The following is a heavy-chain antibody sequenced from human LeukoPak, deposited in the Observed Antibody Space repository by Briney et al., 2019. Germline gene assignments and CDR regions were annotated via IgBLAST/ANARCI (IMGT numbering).Heavy chain of an antibody. D-gene: IGHD5-12*01. J-gene: IGHJ6*02. Sequence: PSETLSLTCTVSGGSFSRYYWSWIRQPPGKGLEWIGNIHYSGSTNYNPSLKSRVTISIDTSKNQFSLRLSSVTAVDTAVYCCARVSGATITTYYGMDVWGQGTTVTVS. CDR3: ARVSGATITTYYGMDV. V-gene: IGHV4-59*01. CDR1: GGSFSRYY. CDR2: IHYSGST.